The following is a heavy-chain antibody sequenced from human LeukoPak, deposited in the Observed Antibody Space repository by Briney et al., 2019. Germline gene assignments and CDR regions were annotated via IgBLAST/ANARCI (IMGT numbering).Heavy chain of an antibody. Sequence: GGSLRLSCAASGFTFSSYAMSWVRQAPGKGLEWVSVIYSGGSTYYADSVKGRFTISRDNSKNTLYLQMNSLRAEDTAVYYCARGYYYGSGSYSGWLDPWGQGTLVTVSS. J-gene: IGHJ5*02. D-gene: IGHD3-10*01. V-gene: IGHV3-66*01. CDR2: IYSGGST. CDR1: GFTFSSYA. CDR3: ARGYYYGSGSYSGWLDP.